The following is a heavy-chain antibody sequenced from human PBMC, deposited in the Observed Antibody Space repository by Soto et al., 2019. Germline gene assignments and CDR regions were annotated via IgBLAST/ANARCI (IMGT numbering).Heavy chain of an antibody. D-gene: IGHD3-10*01. J-gene: IGHJ3*02. Sequence: VQLVESGGGVVQPGRSLRLSCAASGFTFSSYGMHWVRQAPGKGLEWVAVISYDGSNKYYADSVKGRFTISRDNSKNTLYLQMNSLRAEDTAVYYCAKGMAYYGSGSTRDAFDIWGQGTMVTVSS. CDR1: GFTFSSYG. CDR3: AKGMAYYGSGSTRDAFDI. V-gene: IGHV3-30*18. CDR2: ISYDGSNK.